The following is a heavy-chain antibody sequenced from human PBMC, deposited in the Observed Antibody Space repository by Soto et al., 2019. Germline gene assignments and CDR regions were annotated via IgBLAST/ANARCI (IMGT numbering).Heavy chain of an antibody. CDR1: GFTFGKFV. J-gene: IGHJ6*02. CDR3: TKASSDRNHMEV. CDR2: ITETGADT. Sequence: QPGGSLRLSCAASGFTFGKFVMRWVRQTPGKGLEWVSTITETGADTYYTDSVKGRFTISRDNSKNTLYLQMTTLRAEDTALYYCTKASSDRNHMEVWGPGTTVTVS. V-gene: IGHV3-23*01.